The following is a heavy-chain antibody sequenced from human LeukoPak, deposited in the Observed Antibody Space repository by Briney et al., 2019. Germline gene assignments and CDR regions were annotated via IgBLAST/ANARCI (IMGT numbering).Heavy chain of an antibody. D-gene: IGHD1-1*01. J-gene: IGHJ4*02. CDR1: GGPIRVCY. V-gene: IGHV4-59*01. CDR3: ARGYLVFAC. CDR2: VYYSGNP. Sequence: KPSETLSLTCTVSGGPIRVCYWSWPRHPPGEGLEWIGYVYYSGNPSYTPSIKSRVTISVDTPKNQFSLKVSSVTAADTALYYCARGYLVFACWGQGTQVTVSS.